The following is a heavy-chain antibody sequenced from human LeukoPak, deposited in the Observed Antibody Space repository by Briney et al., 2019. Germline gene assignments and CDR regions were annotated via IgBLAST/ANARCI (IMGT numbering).Heavy chain of an antibody. CDR1: SGSLSGYY. V-gene: IGHV4-34*01. D-gene: IGHD1-1*01. Sequence: NPSETLSLTCAVYSGSLSGYYWSWIRQPPGRGLEWIGEINRSGSANHNPSLKSRVTVSVDTSKNQFSLKLSSVTTADTAVYYCARAHYGTASPAGGLWGQGTLVTVSS. J-gene: IGHJ4*02. CDR2: INRSGSA. CDR3: ARAHYGTASPAGGL.